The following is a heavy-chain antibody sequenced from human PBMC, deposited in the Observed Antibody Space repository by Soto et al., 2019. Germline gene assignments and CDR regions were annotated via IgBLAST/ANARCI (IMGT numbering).Heavy chain of an antibody. CDR3: TKQKGDSRTYNGMEV. V-gene: IGHV6-1*01. CDR1: EYSVSSNSAA. D-gene: IGHD2-21*02. CDR2: AYYRSQWYY. J-gene: IGHJ6*02. Sequence: PSQTLSRTCDSSEYSVSSNSAAWNFNKQSPSSGLEWLGRAYYRSQWYYDSAVSVRSRITVIPDTSKNQFSLQLNSVAPEDTAVYYCTKQKGDSRTYNGMEVWGQGTTVTVSS.